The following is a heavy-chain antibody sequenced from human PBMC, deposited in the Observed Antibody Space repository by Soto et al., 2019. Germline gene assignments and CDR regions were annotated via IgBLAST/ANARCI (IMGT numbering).Heavy chain of an antibody. V-gene: IGHV3-23*01. J-gene: IGHJ4*02. D-gene: IGHD5-18*01. Sequence: PGGSLRLSCAASGFSFSTYAMSWVRQAPGKGLEWVSGISGNGVTTYYADYVKGRLTISRDNSKNTLYLQMNSLRAEDTAVYYCAILGRGYDYGYDFDYWGQGTLVTVSS. CDR1: GFSFSTYA. CDR2: ISGNGVTT. CDR3: AILGRGYDYGYDFDY.